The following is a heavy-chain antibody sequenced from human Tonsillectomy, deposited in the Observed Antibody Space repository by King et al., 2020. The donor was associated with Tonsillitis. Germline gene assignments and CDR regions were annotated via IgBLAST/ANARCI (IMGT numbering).Heavy chain of an antibody. V-gene: IGHV4-59*01. CDR3: ARDFGDFWSGNWFDP. Sequence: VQLQESGPGLGKPSETLSLTCIVSGGSISRYYWSWIRQSPGKGLEWVGYIDYSGSTNYNPSLKSRVTISVDTSKNQFSLKVSSVTAADTAVYYCARDFGDFWSGNWFDPWGQGTLVTVSS. CDR2: IDYSGST. J-gene: IGHJ5*02. CDR1: GGSISRYY. D-gene: IGHD3-3*01.